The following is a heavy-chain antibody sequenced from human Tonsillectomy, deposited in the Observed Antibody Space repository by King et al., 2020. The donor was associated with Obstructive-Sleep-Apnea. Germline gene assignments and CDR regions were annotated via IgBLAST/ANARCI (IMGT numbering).Heavy chain of an antibody. CDR3: ARDQGDLVSVYYYGMDV. Sequence: VQLQESGPGLVKPSQTLSLTCTVSGGSISSGGYYWSWIRQHPGKGLEWIGYIYYSGSTYYNPSLKSRVTISVDTSKNQVSLKLSSVTAADTAVYYCARDQGDLVSVYYYGMDVWGQGTTVTVSS. V-gene: IGHV4-31*03. J-gene: IGHJ6*02. CDR1: GGSISSGGYY. CDR2: IYYSGST. D-gene: IGHD3-9*01.